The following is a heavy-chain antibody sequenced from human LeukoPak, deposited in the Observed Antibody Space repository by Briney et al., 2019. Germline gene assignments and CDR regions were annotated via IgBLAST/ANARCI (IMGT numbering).Heavy chain of an antibody. V-gene: IGHV4-59*01. Sequence: SETLSLTCTVSGGSISSYYWSWIRQPPGKGLEWIGYIYYSGSTNYNSSLESRVTISVDTSKNRFSLKLSSVTAADTAVYYCARDRYSGYDGFGAFDIWGQGTMVTVSS. J-gene: IGHJ3*02. CDR3: ARDRYSGYDGFGAFDI. CDR1: GGSISSYY. CDR2: IYYSGST. D-gene: IGHD5-12*01.